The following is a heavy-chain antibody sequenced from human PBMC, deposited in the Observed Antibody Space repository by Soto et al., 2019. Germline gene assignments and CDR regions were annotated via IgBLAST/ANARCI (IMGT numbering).Heavy chain of an antibody. CDR1: GGSISSYY. Sequence: LSLTCTVSGGSISSYYWSWIRQPPGKGLEWIGYIYYSGSTNYNPSLKSRVTISVDTSKNQFSLKLSSVTAADTAVYYCARGFGGSLDYWGQGTLVTVSS. J-gene: IGHJ4*02. CDR3: ARGFGGSLDY. D-gene: IGHD3-10*01. CDR2: IYYSGST. V-gene: IGHV4-59*01.